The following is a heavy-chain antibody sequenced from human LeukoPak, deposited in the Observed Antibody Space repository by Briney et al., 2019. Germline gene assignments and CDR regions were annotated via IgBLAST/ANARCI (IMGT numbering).Heavy chain of an antibody. CDR3: ATYSILNAREFRY. V-gene: IGHV3-7*01. J-gene: IGHJ1*01. CDR1: GFTFSNSW. Sequence: PGGSLRLSCAGSGFTFSNSWMGWVRQAPGKGLEWVANVQHIGGETYYVDSVKGRFTLSRDNAKNSVYLQMNSLGADDTAVYYCATYSILNAREFRYWGQGTLVTVTS. CDR2: VQHIGGET. D-gene: IGHD4-11*01.